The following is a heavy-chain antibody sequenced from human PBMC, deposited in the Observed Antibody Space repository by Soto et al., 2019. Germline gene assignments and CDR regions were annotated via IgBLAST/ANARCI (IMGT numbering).Heavy chain of an antibody. Sequence: QVQLQESGPGLVKPSGTLSLTCAVSGGSISSSNWWSWVRQPPGKGLERIGEIYHSGSTNYNPSLKSRVTISVDKSKNQCSLKLSSVTAADTAVYYCARVAVSVVAATLGAFDIWGQGTMVTVSS. D-gene: IGHD2-15*01. CDR2: IYHSGST. CDR3: ARVAVSVVAATLGAFDI. CDR1: GGSISSSNW. V-gene: IGHV4-4*02. J-gene: IGHJ3*02.